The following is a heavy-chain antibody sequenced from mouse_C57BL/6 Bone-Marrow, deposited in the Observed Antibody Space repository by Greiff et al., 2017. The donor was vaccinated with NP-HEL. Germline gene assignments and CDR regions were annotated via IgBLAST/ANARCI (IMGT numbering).Heavy chain of an antibody. CDR3: ARSRWFPYYAMDY. CDR2: INPNNGGT. D-gene: IGHD2-3*01. J-gene: IGHJ4*01. V-gene: IGHV1-18*01. Sequence: VQLQQSGPELVKPGASVKIPCKASGYTFTDYNMDWVKQSHGKSLEWIGDINPNNGGTIYNQKFKGKATLTVDKSSSTAYMELRSLTSEDTAVYYCARSRWFPYYAMDYWGQGTSVTVSS. CDR1: GYTFTDYN.